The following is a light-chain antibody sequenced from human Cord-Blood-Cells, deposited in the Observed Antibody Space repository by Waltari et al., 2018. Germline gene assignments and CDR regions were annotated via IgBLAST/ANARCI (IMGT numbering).Light chain of an antibody. V-gene: IGLV2-23*01. CDR3: CSYAGSSTGV. Sequence: QSALTQPASVSGSPGQSITISCTGTSSDVGSYNLVSWYQQHPGKAPKLRIYEGSKRPSGVSNRFSGSKSGNTASLTISGRQAEDEADYYCCSYAGSSTGVYGGGTKLTVL. CDR2: EGS. CDR1: SSDVGSYNL. J-gene: IGLJ3*02.